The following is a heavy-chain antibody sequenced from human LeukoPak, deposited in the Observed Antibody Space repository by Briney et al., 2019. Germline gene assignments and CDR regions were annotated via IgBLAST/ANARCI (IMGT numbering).Heavy chain of an antibody. V-gene: IGHV6-1*01. CDR3: ARDGGYYYSSYAVAV. Sequence: SQTLSLTCVISGDIVTSDSGAWSWIRHSPSRGLEWLGRTYYRSKWFNESAVSVRSQITINPDTSKNQFSLQLDSVTPEDTAVYYCARDGGYYYSSYAVAVWGQGTTVTVSS. D-gene: IGHD3-10*01. CDR2: TYYRSKWFN. J-gene: IGHJ6*02. CDR1: GDIVTSDSGA.